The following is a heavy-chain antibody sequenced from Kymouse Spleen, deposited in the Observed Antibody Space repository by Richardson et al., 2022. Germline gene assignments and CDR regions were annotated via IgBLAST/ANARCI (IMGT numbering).Heavy chain of an antibody. V-gene: IGHV3-30*18. CDR1: GFTFSSYG. CDR2: ISYDGSNK. Sequence: QVQLVESGGGVVQPGRSLRLSCAASGFTFSSYGMHWVRQAPGKGLEWVAVISYDGSNKYYADSVKGRFTISRDNSKNTLYLQMNSLRAEDTAVYYCAKERSSSSLYYYYYGMDVWGQGTTVTVSS. D-gene: IGHD6-6*01. J-gene: IGHJ6*02. CDR3: AKERSSSSLYYYYYGMDV.